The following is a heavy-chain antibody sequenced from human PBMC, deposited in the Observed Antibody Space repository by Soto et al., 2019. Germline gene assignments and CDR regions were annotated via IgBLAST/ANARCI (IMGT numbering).Heavy chain of an antibody. V-gene: IGHV3-23*01. CDR3: AKVVGRIVGATTGPLDI. Sequence: EVQLLESGGGLVQPGGSLRLSCLASGFTYNAINWVRQAPGKGLEWVSGFGHDGQSTYYIASVRGRFTLSRDNSKNMIDLEMNSLRAEDTAVYYCAKVVGRIVGATTGPLDIWGHGTMVRVSS. D-gene: IGHD1-26*01. CDR2: FGHDGQST. J-gene: IGHJ3*02. CDR1: GFTYNA.